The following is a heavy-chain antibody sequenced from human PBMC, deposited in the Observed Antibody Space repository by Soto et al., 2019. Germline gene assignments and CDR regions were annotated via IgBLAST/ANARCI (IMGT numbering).Heavy chain of an antibody. J-gene: IGHJ4*02. CDR1: GFTVSSNY. CDR2: IYSGSST. Sequence: EVQLVESGGGLVQPGGSLRLSCAASGFTVSSNYMSWVRQAPGKGLEWVSVIYSGSSTYYADSVKGRFTISRHNSKNTLYLLMNSLRAEDTAVYYCARDFRPPYGVRYFDYWGQGTLVTVSS. V-gene: IGHV3-53*04. CDR3: ARDFRPPYGVRYFDY. D-gene: IGHD4-17*01.